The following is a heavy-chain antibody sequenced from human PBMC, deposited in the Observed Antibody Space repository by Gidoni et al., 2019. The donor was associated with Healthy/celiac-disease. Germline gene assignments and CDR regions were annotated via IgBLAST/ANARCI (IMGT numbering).Heavy chain of an antibody. V-gene: IGHV4-39*07. D-gene: IGHD3-3*01. CDR2: IYYSGIT. J-gene: IGHJ3*02. CDR1: GGSISSSRYY. Sequence: QLQLQESGPGLVKHSETLSLTCTVSGGSISSSRYYWGWFRQPPGKGLEWIGSIYYSGITYYNPSLKSRVTISVDTSKNQFSLKLSSVTAADTAVYYCARDWRLDAPFDIWGQGTMVTVSS. CDR3: ARDWRLDAPFDI.